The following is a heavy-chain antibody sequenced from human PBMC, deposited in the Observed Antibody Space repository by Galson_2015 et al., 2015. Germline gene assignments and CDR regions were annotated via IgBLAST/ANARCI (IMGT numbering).Heavy chain of an antibody. Sequence: SLRLSCAASGFTFSSYAMHWVRQAPGKGLEWVAVISYDGSNKYYADSVKGRFTISRDNSKNTLYVQMNSLRAEDTAVYYCARGGGSETVRKSPFDYWGQGTLVTVSS. CDR1: GFTFSSYA. CDR2: ISYDGSNK. J-gene: IGHJ4*02. CDR3: ARGGGSETVRKSPFDY. V-gene: IGHV3-30-3*01. D-gene: IGHD1-26*01.